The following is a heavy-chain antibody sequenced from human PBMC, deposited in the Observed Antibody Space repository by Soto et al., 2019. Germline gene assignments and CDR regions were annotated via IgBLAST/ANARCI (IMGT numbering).Heavy chain of an antibody. V-gene: IGHV3-33*05. CDR2: ISYDGSNK. D-gene: IGHD3-22*01. Sequence: GGSLRLSCAATGFTYRSYAMHWVRQAPGKGLEWVTVISYDGSNKYYADSVTGRFTISRDTSKNTLYLKMNSLRAEDTAVYYCARDPRAYYDSSGYFDYWGQGTLVTVSS. CDR1: GFTYRSYA. J-gene: IGHJ4*02. CDR3: ARDPRAYYDSSGYFDY.